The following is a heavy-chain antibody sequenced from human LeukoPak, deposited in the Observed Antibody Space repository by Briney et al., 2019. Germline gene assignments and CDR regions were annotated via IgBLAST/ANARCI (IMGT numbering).Heavy chain of an antibody. J-gene: IGHJ4*02. CDR2: INGDGSGA. V-gene: IGHV3-74*01. Sequence: PGGSLRLSCAASGFTFSSYWMHWVRQAPGKGLVWVSRINGDGSGAIYADSVKGRLTISRDNAKNTLYLQMNSLRAEDAAVYYCARDGSLPDYWGQGTLVTVSS. CDR1: GFTFSSYW. D-gene: IGHD2-15*01. CDR3: ARDGSLPDY.